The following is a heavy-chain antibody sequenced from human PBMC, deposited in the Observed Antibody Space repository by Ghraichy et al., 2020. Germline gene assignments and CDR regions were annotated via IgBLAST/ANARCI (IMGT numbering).Heavy chain of an antibody. V-gene: IGHV3-23*01. CDR1: GFTFSSYA. CDR3: AKAIINWGTTHFDY. D-gene: IGHD7-27*01. CDR2: VSGSGGST. Sequence: GGSLRLSCAASGFTFSSYAMSWVRQAPGKGLEWVSAVSGSGGSTYSADSVKGRFTISRYNSKNTLYLQLNSLRAEDTAVYYCAKAIINWGTTHFDYWGQGTLVTVSS. J-gene: IGHJ4*02.